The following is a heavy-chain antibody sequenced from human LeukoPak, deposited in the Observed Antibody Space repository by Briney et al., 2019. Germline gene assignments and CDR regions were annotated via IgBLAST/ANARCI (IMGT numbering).Heavy chain of an antibody. D-gene: IGHD3-16*01. Sequence: SVKVSCKASGGTFSSYAISWVRQAPGQGLEWMGGIIPIFGTANYAQKFQGRVTITTDESTSTAYIELSSLRSEDTAVYYCATVPEGVPDAFDIWGQGTMVTVSS. CDR3: ATVPEGVPDAFDI. V-gene: IGHV1-69*05. J-gene: IGHJ3*02. CDR1: GGTFSSYA. CDR2: IIPIFGTA.